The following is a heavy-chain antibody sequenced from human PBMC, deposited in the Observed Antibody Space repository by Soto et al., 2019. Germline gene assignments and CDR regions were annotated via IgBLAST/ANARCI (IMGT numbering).Heavy chain of an antibody. CDR2: IYYSGST. CDR1: GGSISSGGYY. V-gene: IGHV4-31*03. CDR3: ARDEGSTVTSYGMDV. J-gene: IGHJ6*02. Sequence: PSETLSLTCTVSGGSISSGGYYWSWIRQHPGKGLEWIGYIYYSGSTYYNPSLKSRVTISVDTSKNQFSLKLSSVTAADTAVYYCARDEGSTVTSYGMDVWGQGTKVTVSS. D-gene: IGHD4-17*01.